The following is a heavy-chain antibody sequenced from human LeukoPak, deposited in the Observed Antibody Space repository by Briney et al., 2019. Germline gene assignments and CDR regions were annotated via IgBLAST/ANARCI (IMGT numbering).Heavy chain of an antibody. V-gene: IGHV3-30*03. Sequence: GGSLRLSCAASGFTFSSYGMHWVRQAPGKGLEWVAVISYDGSNKYYADSVKGRFTISRDNAKNSLYLQMNSLRAEDTAVYYCARGSAYSYSFTGRERTKSRLDYWGQGTLVTVSS. CDR3: ARGSAYSYSFTGRERTKSRLDY. CDR1: GFTFSSYG. CDR2: ISYDGSNK. D-gene: IGHD5-18*01. J-gene: IGHJ4*02.